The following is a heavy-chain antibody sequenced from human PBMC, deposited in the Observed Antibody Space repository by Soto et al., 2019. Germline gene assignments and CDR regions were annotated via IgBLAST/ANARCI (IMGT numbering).Heavy chain of an antibody. CDR3: AKNQGVELVPLATVDWFDP. V-gene: IGHV3-23*01. Sequence: GGSLRLSCAASGFIFENFGMSWVRQAPGKGLEWISSISGSGFKKYYADSVKGRFTISRDNSKSTVYLELNNLSAEDTAVYHCAKNQGVELVPLATVDWFDPWGQRSVVTVSS. CDR1: GFIFENFG. J-gene: IGHJ5*02. CDR2: ISGSGFKK. D-gene: IGHD1-26*01.